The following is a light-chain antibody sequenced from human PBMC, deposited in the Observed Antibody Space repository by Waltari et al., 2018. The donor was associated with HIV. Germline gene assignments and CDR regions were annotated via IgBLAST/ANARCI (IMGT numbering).Light chain of an antibody. CDR2: HVT. CDR1: SSDVGGYNY. J-gene: IGLJ1*01. V-gene: IGLV2-11*01. CDR3: CSNAARATYV. Sequence: QSALAQPRSVSGSPGQSVTTSCTGTSSDVGGYNYVSWFQHHPGKAPKLIIYHVTKRPSGVPDRFSASKSGNTASLTISGLQAEDEAEYYCCSNAARATYVFGTGTQVTVL.